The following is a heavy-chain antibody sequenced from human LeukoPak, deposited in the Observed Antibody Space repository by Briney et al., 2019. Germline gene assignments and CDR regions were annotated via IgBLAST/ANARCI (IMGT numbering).Heavy chain of an antibody. CDR3: AKDTNPYSGATTGEFDY. Sequence: PGGSLRLSCAASGFTFDDYAMHWVRQAPGKGLEWVSGISWNSGSIGYADSVKGRFTISRDNAKNSLYLQMNSLRAEDTALYYCAKDTNPYSGATTGEFDYWGQGTLVTVSS. CDR1: GFTFDDYA. V-gene: IGHV3-9*01. J-gene: IGHJ4*02. D-gene: IGHD1-26*01. CDR2: ISWNSGSI.